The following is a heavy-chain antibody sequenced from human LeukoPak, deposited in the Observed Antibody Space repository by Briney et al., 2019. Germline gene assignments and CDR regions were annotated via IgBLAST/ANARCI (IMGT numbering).Heavy chain of an antibody. CDR2: INAGNGNT. V-gene: IGHV1-3*01. CDR3: ARRWGGTNWVDY. D-gene: IGHD1-1*01. CDR1: GYTFTSYA. Sequence: GASVTVSCKASGYTFTSYAMHWVRQAPGQRLEWMGWINAGNGNTKYSQKFQGRVTITRDTSASTAYMELSSLRSEDTAVYYCARRWGGTNWVDYWGQGTLVTVSS. J-gene: IGHJ4*02.